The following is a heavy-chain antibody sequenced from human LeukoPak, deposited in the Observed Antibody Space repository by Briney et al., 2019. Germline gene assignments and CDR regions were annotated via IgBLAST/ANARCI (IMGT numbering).Heavy chain of an antibody. Sequence: ASVKVSCKASGGTFSSYAISWVRQAPGQGLEWMGGIIPIFGTANYAQKFQGRVTIAADESTSTAYMELSSLRSEDTAVYYCVRGSSGSYQWIDYWGQGTLVTVSS. CDR2: IIPIFGTA. V-gene: IGHV1-69*13. J-gene: IGHJ4*02. D-gene: IGHD1-26*01. CDR3: VRGSSGSYQWIDY. CDR1: GGTFSSYA.